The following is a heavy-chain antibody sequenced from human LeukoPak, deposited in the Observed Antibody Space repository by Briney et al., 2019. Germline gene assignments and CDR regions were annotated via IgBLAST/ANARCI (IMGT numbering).Heavy chain of an antibody. D-gene: IGHD6-19*01. CDR1: GFTFSSYS. Sequence: GGSLRLSCAASGFTFSSYSMNWVRQAPGKGLEWVSPISSSSSYIYYADSVKGRFTISRDNAKNSLYLQMNSLRAEDTAVYYCATGLAVAGYYFDYWGQGTLVTVSS. CDR2: ISSSSSYI. V-gene: IGHV3-21*01. CDR3: ATGLAVAGYYFDY. J-gene: IGHJ4*02.